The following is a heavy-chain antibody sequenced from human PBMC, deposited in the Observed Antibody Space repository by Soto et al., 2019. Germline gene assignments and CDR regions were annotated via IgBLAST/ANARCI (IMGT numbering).Heavy chain of an antibody. CDR2: ISSNGGST. Sequence: GGSLRLSCSASGFTFSSYAMHWVRQAPGKGLEYVSAISSNGGSTYYADSVKGRFTISRDNSKNTLYLQMSSLGAEDTAVYYCVKGDTAMATPYFDYWGQGTLVTVSS. V-gene: IGHV3-64D*06. J-gene: IGHJ4*02. CDR1: GFTFSSYA. D-gene: IGHD5-18*01. CDR3: VKGDTAMATPYFDY.